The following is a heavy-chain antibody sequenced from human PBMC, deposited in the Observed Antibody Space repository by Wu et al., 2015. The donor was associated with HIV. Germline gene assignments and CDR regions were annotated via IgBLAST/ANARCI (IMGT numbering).Heavy chain of an antibody. CDR1: GYTFSGHY. CDR2: INPNNGGT. J-gene: IGHJ4*02. Sequence: QVQLVQSGAEVKKPGASVKVSCKASGYTFSGHYMHWVRQAPGQGLEWMGWINPNNGGTNYVQKFQGRVTMTRDTSISTAYLELSRLRSDDTAVYYCASDPGGWGQGTLVTVSS. D-gene: IGHD1-26*01. CDR3: ASDPGG. V-gene: IGHV1-2*02.